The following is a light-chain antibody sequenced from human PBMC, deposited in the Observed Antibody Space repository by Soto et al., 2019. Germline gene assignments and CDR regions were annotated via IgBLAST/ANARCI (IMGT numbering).Light chain of an antibody. CDR1: QSVTSN. CDR3: QQYNNWPLT. Sequence: EIVMTQSPVTLPVSPGERATLSCRASQSVTSNLGWYQHKPGQAPRLLIYGAFTRATGIPARFSGSGSGTEFTLTISSLQSEDFAVYYCQQYNNWPLTFGGGTKVEIK. J-gene: IGKJ4*01. V-gene: IGKV3-15*01. CDR2: GAF.